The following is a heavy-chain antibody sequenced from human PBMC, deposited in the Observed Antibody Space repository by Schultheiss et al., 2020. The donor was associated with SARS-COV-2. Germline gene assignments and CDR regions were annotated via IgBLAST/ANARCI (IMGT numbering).Heavy chain of an antibody. J-gene: IGHJ4*02. D-gene: IGHD3-10*01. CDR3: TRGVLGFDY. CDR1: GGSISSYY. CDR2: IYYSGST. Sequence: SETLSLTCTVSGGSISSYYWSWIRQPPGKGLEWIGYIYYSGSTNYNPSLKSRVTISVDTSKNQLSLKLSSVTAADTAVYYCTRGVLGFDYWGQGTLVTVSS. V-gene: IGHV4-59*01.